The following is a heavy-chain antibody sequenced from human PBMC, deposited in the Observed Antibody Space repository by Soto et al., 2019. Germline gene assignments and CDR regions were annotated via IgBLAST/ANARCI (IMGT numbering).Heavy chain of an antibody. CDR2: VHHTGKT. V-gene: IGHV4-59*01. J-gene: IGHJ6*02. Sequence: QVPLQESGPRLVKPSETLSLTCNVSDGSISAYYWSWVRQTPGKGLEWIGYVHHTGKTNYNHSLQIRLSVYLEMSKNQFSLILNSVILSDTAIYYCARLAPLFWTDPYYYHARSVWGQVTTVTV. CDR3: ARLAPLFWTDPYYYHARSV. D-gene: IGHD3-22*01. CDR1: DGSISAYY.